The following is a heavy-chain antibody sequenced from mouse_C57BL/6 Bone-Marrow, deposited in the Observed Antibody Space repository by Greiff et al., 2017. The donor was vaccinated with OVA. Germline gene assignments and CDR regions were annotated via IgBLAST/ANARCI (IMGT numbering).Heavy chain of an antibody. Sequence: EVKLMESEGGLVQPGSSMKLSCTASGFTFSDYYMAWVRQVPEKGLEWVANINYDGSSTYYLDSLKSRFIISRDNAKNILYLQMSSLKSEDTATYYCAREGYYYGSSLYAMDYWGQGTSVTVSS. V-gene: IGHV5-16*01. CDR3: AREGYYYGSSLYAMDY. J-gene: IGHJ4*01. D-gene: IGHD1-1*01. CDR2: INYDGSST. CDR1: GFTFSDYY.